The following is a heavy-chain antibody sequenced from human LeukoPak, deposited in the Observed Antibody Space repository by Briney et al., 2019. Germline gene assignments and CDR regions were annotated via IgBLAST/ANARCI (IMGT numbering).Heavy chain of an antibody. V-gene: IGHV3-23*01. Sequence: PGGSLRLSCAASGFTFSSYAMSWVRQAPGKGLEWVSSISRTGDSADYADSVKGRFTISRDNPKNTVHLQMNSLRAEDTAVYYCAKGIRSNDGYNYGMYYFDYWGQGTLVSVS. CDR1: GFTFSSYA. CDR2: ISRTGDSA. D-gene: IGHD5-18*01. CDR3: AKGIRSNDGYNYGMYYFDY. J-gene: IGHJ4*02.